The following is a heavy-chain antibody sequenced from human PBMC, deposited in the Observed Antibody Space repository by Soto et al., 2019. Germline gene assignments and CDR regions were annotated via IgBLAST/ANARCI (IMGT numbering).Heavy chain of an antibody. Sequence: EVQLLESGGGLVQPGGSLRLSCAASGFTFSSYAMSWVRQAPGKGLEWVSAISGSGGSTYYADSVKGRFTISRDNSKNTLFLQMTRLRAEATAVYYCAQPPSDAVWLIRFAPWGQGTLVTVSS. D-gene: IGHD1-20*01. J-gene: IGHJ5*02. V-gene: IGHV3-23*01. CDR1: GFTFSSYA. CDR3: AQPPSDAVWLIRFAP. CDR2: ISGSGGST.